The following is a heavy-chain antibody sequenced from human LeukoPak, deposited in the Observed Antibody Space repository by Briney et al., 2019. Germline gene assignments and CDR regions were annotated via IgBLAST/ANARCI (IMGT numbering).Heavy chain of an antibody. D-gene: IGHD1-26*01. Sequence: GGSLRLSCAASGFTFSSYWMSWVRQAPGKGLEWVANIKQDGSEKYYVDSVKGRFTISRDNAKNSLYLQMNSLRAEDTAVYYCARDANRVGATGASDIWGQGTMVTVSS. CDR2: IKQDGSEK. CDR3: ARDANRVGATGASDI. J-gene: IGHJ3*02. CDR1: GFTFSSYW. V-gene: IGHV3-7*03.